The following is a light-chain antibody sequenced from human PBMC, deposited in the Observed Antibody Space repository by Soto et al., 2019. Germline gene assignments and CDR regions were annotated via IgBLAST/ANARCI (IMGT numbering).Light chain of an antibody. CDR3: GSYTSDNTLV. J-gene: IGLJ2*01. CDR2: DVS. Sequence: QSALTQPASVSGSPGQSITISCTGTSNDIGNYNYVSWYQQHPGEVPRLMIYDVSNRPSGVSNRFSGSKSGNTASLTISGLQAEDEADYYCGSYTSDNTLVFGGGTKLTV. CDR1: SNDIGNYNY. V-gene: IGLV2-14*03.